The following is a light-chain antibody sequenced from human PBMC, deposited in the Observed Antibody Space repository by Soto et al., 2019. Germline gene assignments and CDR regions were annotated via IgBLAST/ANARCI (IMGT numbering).Light chain of an antibody. V-gene: IGKV1-6*01. CDR3: LQDYNYPRT. CDR1: QGIRND. Sequence: AIQMTQSPSSLSASVGDRVTITCRASQGIRNDLGWYQQKQGKAPKLLIYAASSLQSGVPSRFSGSGSGTEFTLNISSLQHEAFATYYCLQDYNYPRTFGQGTKVEIK. J-gene: IGKJ1*01. CDR2: AAS.